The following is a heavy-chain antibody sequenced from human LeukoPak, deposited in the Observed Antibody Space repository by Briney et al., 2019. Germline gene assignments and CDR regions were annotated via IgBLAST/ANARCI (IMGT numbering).Heavy chain of an antibody. CDR1: GFTFSDYY. J-gene: IGHJ4*02. CDR2: ISSSGSTI. D-gene: IGHD6-19*01. CDR3: ARVGFGYSSFRGSPGTYYFDY. Sequence: GGSLRLSCAVSGFTFSDYYMSWIRQAPGKGLEWVSYISSSGSTIYYADSVKGRFTISRDNARNSLYLQMNSLRAEDTAVYYCARVGFGYSSFRGSPGTYYFDYWGQGTLVTVSS. V-gene: IGHV3-11*01.